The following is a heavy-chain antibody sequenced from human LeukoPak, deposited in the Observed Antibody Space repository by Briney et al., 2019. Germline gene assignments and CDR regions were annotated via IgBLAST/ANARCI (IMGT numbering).Heavy chain of an antibody. Sequence: GGSLRLPCAASGFTFSTYTMGWVRQAPGKGLEWVSSFYNSGAGIFYADSVKGRFTISRDNSKNTLYLQMNSLRAEDTAVYYCAKDVAPDSGWDLDYWGQGTLVTVSS. V-gene: IGHV3-23*01. CDR2: FYNSGAGI. D-gene: IGHD6-19*01. J-gene: IGHJ4*02. CDR3: AKDVAPDSGWDLDY. CDR1: GFTFSTYT.